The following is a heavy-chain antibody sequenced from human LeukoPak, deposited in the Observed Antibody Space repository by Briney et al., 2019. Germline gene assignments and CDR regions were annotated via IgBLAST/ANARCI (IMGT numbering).Heavy chain of an antibody. D-gene: IGHD2/OR15-2a*01. J-gene: IGHJ5*02. CDR2: ITWNDDST. Sequence: GKSLRLACVASGFRFDDYAMHWVRQTPGKGLEWVSGITWNDDSTGYADSVKGRFTISRDNAKKSVFLQMDSLRPDDTAKYYCVKDKGCCNFHWFDAWGQGSLVAVSA. V-gene: IGHV3-9*01. CDR3: VKDKGCCNFHWFDA. CDR1: GFRFDDYA.